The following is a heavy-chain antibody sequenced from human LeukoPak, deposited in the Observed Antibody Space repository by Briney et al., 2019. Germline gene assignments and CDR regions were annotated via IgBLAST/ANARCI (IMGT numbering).Heavy chain of an antibody. J-gene: IGHJ3*02. Sequence: GGSLRLSCAASGFTFSSYSMNWVRQAPGKGLEWVSSISSSSSYIYYADSVKGRFTISRDNAKNSLYLQMNSLRAEDTAVYYCASGSQTDYYDSSGYGDAFDIWGQGTMVTVSS. D-gene: IGHD3-22*01. V-gene: IGHV3-21*01. CDR1: GFTFSSYS. CDR3: ASGSQTDYYDSSGYGDAFDI. CDR2: ISSSSSYI.